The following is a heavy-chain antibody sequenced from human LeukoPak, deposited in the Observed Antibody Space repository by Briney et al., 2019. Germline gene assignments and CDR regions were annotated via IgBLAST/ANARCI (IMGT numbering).Heavy chain of an antibody. CDR1: GFTFSSYA. V-gene: IGHV3-33*08. CDR3: ARGLQVIYGMDV. CDR2: IWYDGSNK. D-gene: IGHD2-21*01. Sequence: PGRSLRLSCAASGFTFSSYAMHWVRQAPGKGLEWVAVIWYDGSNKYYADSVKGRFTISRDNSKNTLYLQMNSLRVEDTAVYYCARGLQVIYGMDVWGKGTTVTVSS. J-gene: IGHJ6*04.